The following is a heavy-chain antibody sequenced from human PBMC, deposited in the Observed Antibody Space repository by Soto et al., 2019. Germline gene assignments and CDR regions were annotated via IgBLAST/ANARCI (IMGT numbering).Heavy chain of an antibody. CDR3: ATGGPYSGYDSFDY. J-gene: IGHJ4*02. V-gene: IGHV4-59*01. CDR2: IYYSGST. D-gene: IGHD5-12*01. CDR1: GGSISSYY. Sequence: QVQLQESGPGLLKPSETLSLTCTVSGGSISSYYWSWIRQPPGKGLEWIGYIYYSGSTNYNPSLKSRVTISVDTSKNQFSLKLSSVTAADTAVYYCATGGPYSGYDSFDYWGQGTLVTVSS.